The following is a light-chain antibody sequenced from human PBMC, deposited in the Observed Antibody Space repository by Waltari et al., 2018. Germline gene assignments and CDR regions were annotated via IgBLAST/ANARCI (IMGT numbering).Light chain of an antibody. Sequence: DIQMTQSPSFLSASVGDRATITCRASQSISSYLNWYQQKPGKAPKPLIYAASSLQSGVPSRFSGSGSGTDFTLTISSLQPKDFATYYCQQSYSTPQMYSFGQGTKLEIK. CDR1: QSISSY. CDR2: AAS. CDR3: QQSYSTPQMYS. V-gene: IGKV1-39*01. J-gene: IGKJ2*03.